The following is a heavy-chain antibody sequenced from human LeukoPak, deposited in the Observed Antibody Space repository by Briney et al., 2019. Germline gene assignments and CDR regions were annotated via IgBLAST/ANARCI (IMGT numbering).Heavy chain of an antibody. V-gene: IGHV4-39*07. CDR2: IYYSGST. CDR3: ARGLGDSSSWYGFDY. J-gene: IGHJ4*02. CDR1: GASIGSGGYY. Sequence: PSQTLSLTCTVSGASIGSGGYYWSWIRQPPGKGLEWIGSIYYSGSTYYNPSLKSRVTISVDKSKNQFSLKLSSVTAADTAVYYCARGLGDSSSWYGFDYWGQGTLVTVSS. D-gene: IGHD6-13*01.